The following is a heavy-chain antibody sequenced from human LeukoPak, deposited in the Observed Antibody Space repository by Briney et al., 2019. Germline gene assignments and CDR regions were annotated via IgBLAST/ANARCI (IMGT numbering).Heavy chain of an antibody. CDR2: ISNNGGTT. CDR3: VGYFSTTSCLYDY. J-gene: IGHJ4*02. V-gene: IGHV3-64D*09. Sequence: GGSLRLSCSASGFIFSRYAMHWVRQAPGKGLEYVSAISNNGGTTYYADSVKGRFTISRDIYKNTLYLHMRSLRAEHTAVFYCVGYFSTTSCLYDYWGQGTLVTVSS. D-gene: IGHD2-2*01. CDR1: GFIFSRYA.